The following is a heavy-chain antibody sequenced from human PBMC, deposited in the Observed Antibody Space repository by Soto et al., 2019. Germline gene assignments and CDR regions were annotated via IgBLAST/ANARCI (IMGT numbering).Heavy chain of an antibody. CDR2: ISAYNGNT. Sequence: QVQLVQSGAEVKKPGASVKVSCKASGYTFTNFGISWVRQAPGQGLEWMGCISAYNGNTNYAQNFQARVTMTTDTATRTAYMELRTLRSDDTAVYYWARGGTPIDYWGQGILVTVSS. D-gene: IGHD3-16*01. CDR1: GYTFTNFG. CDR3: ARGGTPIDY. J-gene: IGHJ4*02. V-gene: IGHV1-18*01.